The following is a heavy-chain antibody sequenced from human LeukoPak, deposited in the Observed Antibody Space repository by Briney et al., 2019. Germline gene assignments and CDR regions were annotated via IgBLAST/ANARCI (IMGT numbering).Heavy chain of an antibody. J-gene: IGHJ4*02. CDR1: GFTFSSYW. CDR3: ARDRLIVFDTSGYYHDF. Sequence: GGSLRLSCAASGFTFSSYWMSWVRQAPGKGLEWVANIKQDESEKYYVDSVKGRFIISRDNAKNSLYLLMNSLRAEDTAVYYCARDRLIVFDTSGYYHDFWGQGTLVTVSS. V-gene: IGHV3-7*01. D-gene: IGHD3-22*01. CDR2: IKQDESEK.